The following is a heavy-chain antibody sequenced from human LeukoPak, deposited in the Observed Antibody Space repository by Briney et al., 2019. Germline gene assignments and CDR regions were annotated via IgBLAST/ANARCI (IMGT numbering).Heavy chain of an antibody. Sequence: SVKVSCKASGGTFSSYAIIWVRQAPGQGLEWMGGIIPIFGTANYAQKFQGRVTITTDESTSTAYMELSSLRSEDTAVYYCARDRVPAYYYDSSGTFDPWGQGTLVTVSS. CDR1: GGTFSSYA. J-gene: IGHJ5*02. V-gene: IGHV1-69*05. CDR3: ARDRVPAYYYDSSGTFDP. D-gene: IGHD3-22*01. CDR2: IIPIFGTA.